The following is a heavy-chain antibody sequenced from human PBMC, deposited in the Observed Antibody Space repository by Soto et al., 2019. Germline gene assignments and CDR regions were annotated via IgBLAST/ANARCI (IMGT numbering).Heavy chain of an antibody. D-gene: IGHD3-10*01. CDR2: ISGSGGIT. CDR3: AKSAMVRGGGWFDP. CDR1: GFTFSSYA. V-gene: IGHV3-23*01. J-gene: IGHJ5*02. Sequence: EVQLLESGGGLVQPGGSLRLSCAASGFTFSSYAMSWVRQAPGKGLEWVSDISGSGGITYYADSVKGRFTISRDNSKNTLYLQMNSLRAEDTAVSYCAKSAMVRGGGWFDPWGQGTLVTVSS.